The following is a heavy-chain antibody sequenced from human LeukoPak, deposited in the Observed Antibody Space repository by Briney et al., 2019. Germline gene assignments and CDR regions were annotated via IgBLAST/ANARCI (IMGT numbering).Heavy chain of an antibody. J-gene: IGHJ4*02. V-gene: IGHV1-69*05. Sequence: SVTVSFKASRGTFSSYAISWVRQAPAQGLEWMGGIIPIFGTANYAQKFQGRVTMTRDTSTSTVYMELSSLRSKDTAVYYCARQTGTHGPDPYYFDYWGQGTLVTVSS. D-gene: IGHD1-1*01. CDR2: IIPIFGTA. CDR1: RGTFSSYA. CDR3: ARQTGTHGPDPYYFDY.